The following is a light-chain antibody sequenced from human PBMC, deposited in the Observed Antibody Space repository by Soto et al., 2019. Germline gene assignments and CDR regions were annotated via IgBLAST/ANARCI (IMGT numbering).Light chain of an antibody. V-gene: IGKV1-5*01. Sequence: DIQMTQSPSTLSATPGDRVTITCRASQSISGWLAWYQQKPGKAPKLLIYDASNLESGVPSRFSGSGSGTEFTLTINNLQPDDFATYYCQQYENYWSSGQGTKVEIK. J-gene: IGKJ1*01. CDR1: QSISGW. CDR2: DAS. CDR3: QQYENYWS.